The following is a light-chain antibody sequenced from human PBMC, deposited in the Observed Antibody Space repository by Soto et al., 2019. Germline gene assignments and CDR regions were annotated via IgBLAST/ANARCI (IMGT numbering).Light chain of an antibody. Sequence: QSALTQPASVSGSPGQSITISCTGTSSDVGSYNLFSWYQQHPGKAPKLMIYEGSKRPSGVSNRFSGSKSGNTAYLTRAGLHAEDEADYYCCSYAGSSTSVVFGGGTTLTV. CDR3: CSYAGSSTSVV. V-gene: IGLV2-23*01. CDR1: SSDVGSYNL. J-gene: IGLJ2*01. CDR2: EGS.